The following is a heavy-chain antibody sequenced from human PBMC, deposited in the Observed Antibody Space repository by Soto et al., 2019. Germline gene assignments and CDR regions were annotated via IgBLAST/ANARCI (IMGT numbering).Heavy chain of an antibody. CDR2: ISSSSSYI. Sequence: EVQLVESGGGLVKPGGSLRLSCAASGFTFSSYSMNWVRQAPGKGLEWVSSISSSSSYIYYADSVKGRFTISRDNAKNSLYLQMNSLKAEDTAVYYCARSSGWHYFDYWGQGTLVTVSS. D-gene: IGHD6-19*01. V-gene: IGHV3-21*01. CDR3: ARSSGWHYFDY. CDR1: GFTFSSYS. J-gene: IGHJ4*02.